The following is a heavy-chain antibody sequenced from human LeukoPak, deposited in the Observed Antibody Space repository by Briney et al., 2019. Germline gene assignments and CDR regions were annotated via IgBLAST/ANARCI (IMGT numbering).Heavy chain of an antibody. D-gene: IGHD4-17*01. CDR3: ARVTTVTTSFHFDY. J-gene: IGHJ4*02. V-gene: IGHV4-30-4*01. CDR1: GGSISSGGYY. Sequence: SETLSLTCTVSGGSISSGGYYWSWIRQPPGEGLEWIGYIYYSGSTYYHPSLKSRVTISLDTSKNQFSLKLSSVTAADTAVYYCARVTTVTTSFHFDYWGQGTLVTVSA. CDR2: IYYSGST.